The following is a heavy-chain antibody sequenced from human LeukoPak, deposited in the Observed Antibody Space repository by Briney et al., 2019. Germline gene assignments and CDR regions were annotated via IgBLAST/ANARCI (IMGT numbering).Heavy chain of an antibody. D-gene: IGHD1-7*01. V-gene: IGHV3-33*01. CDR2: IWYDGSNK. CDR3: ARERYNWNYGALDV. Sequence: PGGSLRLSCAASGFTFSSYGMHWVRQAPGKGLEWVAVIWYDGSNKYYADSVKGRSTISRDNSKNTLYLQMNSLRAEDTAVYYCARERYNWNYGALDVWGQGTTVTVSS. CDR1: GFTFSSYG. J-gene: IGHJ6*02.